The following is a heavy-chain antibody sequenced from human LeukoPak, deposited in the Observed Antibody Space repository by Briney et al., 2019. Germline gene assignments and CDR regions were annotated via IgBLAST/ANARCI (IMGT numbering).Heavy chain of an antibody. D-gene: IGHD5-18*01. CDR3: LNWGGYSYGGGGWFDP. Sequence: ASVKVSCKASGYTFTSYGISWARQAPGQGLEWMGWISAYNGNTNYAQKLQGRVTMTTDTSTSTAYMELRSLRSEDTAVYYCLNWGGYSYGGGGWFDPWGQGTLVTVSS. CDR2: ISAYNGNT. J-gene: IGHJ5*02. CDR1: GYTFTSYG. V-gene: IGHV1-18*01.